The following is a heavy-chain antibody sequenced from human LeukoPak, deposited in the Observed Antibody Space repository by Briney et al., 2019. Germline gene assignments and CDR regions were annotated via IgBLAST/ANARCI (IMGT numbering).Heavy chain of an antibody. CDR1: GFTFTTYS. J-gene: IGHJ4*02. D-gene: IGHD4-17*01. CDR3: ARGHTAVTRHCYF. Sequence: GGSVSLSCAASGFTFTTYSMTWASLAPGKGLEWVSIISSGSSAIFSADALKARFTISRDDAKNVVYLDMNSLRAEDTAVYYCARGHTAVTRHCYFWGQGTLVTVSS. V-gene: IGHV3-21*01. CDR2: ISSGSSAI.